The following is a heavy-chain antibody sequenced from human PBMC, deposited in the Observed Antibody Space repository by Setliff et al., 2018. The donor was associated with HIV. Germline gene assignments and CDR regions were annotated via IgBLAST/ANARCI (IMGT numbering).Heavy chain of an antibody. CDR2: INTGNGNT. J-gene: IGHJ5*02. Sequence: ASVKVSCKASGYTFSQYPMHWVRQAPGQRPEWMGWINTGNGNTKYSQIFRDRVTFTRDTSADTVYMEVSSLRSEDTAVYYCARDRCNSTSCPSGWFDPWGQGTLVTVSS. CDR3: ARDRCNSTSCPSGWFDP. V-gene: IGHV1-3*04. CDR1: GYTFSQYP. D-gene: IGHD2-2*01.